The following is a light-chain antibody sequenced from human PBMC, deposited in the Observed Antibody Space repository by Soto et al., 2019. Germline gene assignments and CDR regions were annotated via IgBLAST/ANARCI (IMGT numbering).Light chain of an antibody. V-gene: IGKV1-39*01. CDR2: AAS. Sequence: DIQLTQSPSFLSASVGDRVTITCRASQDISTYLAWYQQKPGKAPKLLIYAASSLQSGVPSRFSGSGSGTDFTLTISSLQPEDFATYYCQQSYSTPITFGQGTRLEN. CDR1: QDISTY. J-gene: IGKJ5*01. CDR3: QQSYSTPIT.